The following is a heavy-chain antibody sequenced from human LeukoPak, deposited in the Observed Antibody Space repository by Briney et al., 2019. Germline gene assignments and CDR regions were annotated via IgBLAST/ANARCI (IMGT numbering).Heavy chain of an antibody. CDR1: GYTFTGYY. J-gene: IGHJ5*02. CDR2: INPNSGGT. Sequence: ASVKVSCKASGYTFTGYYMHRVRQAPGQGLEWMGRINPNSGGTNYAQKFQGRVTMTRDTSISTAYMELSRLRYDDTGVYYCARDHLAPGHVASAPFDPWGQGTLVTVSS. D-gene: IGHD3-3*02. V-gene: IGHV1-2*05. CDR3: ARDHLAPGHVASAPFDP.